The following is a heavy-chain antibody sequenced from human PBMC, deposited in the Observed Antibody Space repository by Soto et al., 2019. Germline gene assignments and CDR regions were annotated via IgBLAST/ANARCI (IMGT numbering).Heavy chain of an antibody. V-gene: IGHV1-69*13. Sequence: GASVKVSCEASGGTFSSYAISWVRQAPGQGLEWMGGIIPIFGTANYAQKFQGRVTITADESTSTAYMELSSLRSEDTAVYYCARDRGGPNNWFDPWGKGTLVTVSS. CDR3: ARDRGGPNNWFDP. J-gene: IGHJ5*02. CDR1: GGTFSSYA. CDR2: IIPIFGTA. D-gene: IGHD2-15*01.